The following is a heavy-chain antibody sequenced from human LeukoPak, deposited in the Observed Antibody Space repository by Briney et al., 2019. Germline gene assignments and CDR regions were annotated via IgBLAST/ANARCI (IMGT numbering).Heavy chain of an antibody. CDR1: GGSISSSSYY. Sequence: PSETLSLTCTVSGGSISSSSYYWGWVRQAPGKGLEWVAFIRYDGSNKYYADSVKGRFTISRDNSKNTLYLQMNSLRAEDTAVYYCAREDRTRGAFDIWGQGTMVTVSS. J-gene: IGHJ3*02. CDR3: AREDRTRGAFDI. CDR2: IRYDGSNK. D-gene: IGHD1-14*01. V-gene: IGHV3-30*02.